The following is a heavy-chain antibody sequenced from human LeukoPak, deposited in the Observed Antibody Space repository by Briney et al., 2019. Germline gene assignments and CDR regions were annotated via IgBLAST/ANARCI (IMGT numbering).Heavy chain of an antibody. Sequence: PSGTLSLTCAVSGGSISSSNWWSWVRQPPGKGLEWIGEIYRSGSTNYNPSLKSRVTISVDKSKNQFSLKLSSVTAADTAVYYCARGGSGSYFISDAFDIWGQGTMVTVSS. V-gene: IGHV4-4*02. J-gene: IGHJ3*02. D-gene: IGHD3-10*01. CDR1: GGSISSSNW. CDR2: IYRSGST. CDR3: ARGGSGSYFISDAFDI.